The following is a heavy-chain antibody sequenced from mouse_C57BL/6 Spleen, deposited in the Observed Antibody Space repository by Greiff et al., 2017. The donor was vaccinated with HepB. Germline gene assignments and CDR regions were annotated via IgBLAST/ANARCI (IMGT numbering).Heavy chain of an antibody. CDR1: GFTFSSYA. Sequence: EVQLVESGEGLVKPGGSLKLSCAASGFTFSSYAMSWVRQTPEKRLEWVAYISSGGDYIYYADTVKGRFTISRDNARNTLYLQMSSLKSEDTAMYYCTRDEDGSSLFAYWGQGTLVTVSA. J-gene: IGHJ3*01. CDR3: TRDEDGSSLFAY. V-gene: IGHV5-9-1*02. D-gene: IGHD1-1*01. CDR2: ISSGGDYI.